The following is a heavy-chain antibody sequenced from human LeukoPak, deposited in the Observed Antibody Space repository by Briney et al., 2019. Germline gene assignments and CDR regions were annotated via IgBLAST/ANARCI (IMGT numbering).Heavy chain of an antibody. D-gene: IGHD5-18*01. CDR2: TSSSGTYT. CDR3: AVSTRGYSSSEYFQY. Sequence: PGGSLRLSCAASGFTFSSYSINWVRQAPGKGLEWVSSTSSSGTYTSFADSVKGRFTISRDNAKNSLSLQMNSLRAEDTAVYYCAVSTRGYSSSEYFQYWGQGTLVTVSS. V-gene: IGHV3-21*06. CDR1: GFTFSSYS. J-gene: IGHJ1*01.